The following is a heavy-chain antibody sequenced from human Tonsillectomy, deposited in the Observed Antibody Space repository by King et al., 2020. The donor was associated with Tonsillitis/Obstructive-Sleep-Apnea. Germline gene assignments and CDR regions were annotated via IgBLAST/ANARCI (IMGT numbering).Heavy chain of an antibody. CDR3: AKDQSGYCSSTRCPSNWFDP. CDR1: GFTFSSYA. D-gene: IGHD2-2*01. V-gene: IGHV3-23*04. CDR2: ISGRGGST. J-gene: IGHJ5*02. Sequence: VQLVESGEGLVQPGGSLRLSCAASGFTFSSYAMSWVRQAPGKGLERVSAISGRGGSTYYADSVKGRFTISRDNSKNTLYLQMNSPRAEDTAVYYFAKDQSGYCSSTRCPSNWFDPWGQGTLVTVSS.